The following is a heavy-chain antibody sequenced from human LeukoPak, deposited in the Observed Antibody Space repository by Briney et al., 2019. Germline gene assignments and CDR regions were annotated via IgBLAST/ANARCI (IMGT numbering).Heavy chain of an antibody. D-gene: IGHD5-24*01. CDR1: GYTFTSYD. J-gene: IGHJ6*03. Sequence: GASVKVSCKASGYTFTSYDINWVRQATGQGLEWMGWMNPNSGNTGYAQKFQGRVTMTRNTSISTAYMELSSLRSEDTAVYYCARGHAGPQRWLQLLYYYYYMDVWGKGTTVTISS. CDR2: MNPNSGNT. V-gene: IGHV1-8*02. CDR3: ARGHAGPQRWLQLLYYYYYMDV.